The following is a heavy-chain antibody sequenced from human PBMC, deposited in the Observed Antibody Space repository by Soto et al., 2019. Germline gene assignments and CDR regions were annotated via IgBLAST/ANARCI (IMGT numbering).Heavy chain of an antibody. CDR1: GFTFDDYA. J-gene: IGHJ3*02. D-gene: IGHD2-15*01. CDR3: AKDTEYCSGGSCYSVLLSWAFDI. CDR2: ISWNSVSI. Sequence: EVQLVESGGGLVQPGRSLRLSCAASGFTFDDYAMHWVRQAPGKCLEWVSGISWNSVSIGYADSVKGRFTISRDNAKNSLYLQMNSLRAEDTALYYCAKDTEYCSGGSCYSVLLSWAFDIWGQGTMVTVSS. V-gene: IGHV3-9*01.